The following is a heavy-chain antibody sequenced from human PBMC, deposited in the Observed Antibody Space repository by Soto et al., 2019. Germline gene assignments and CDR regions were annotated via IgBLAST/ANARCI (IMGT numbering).Heavy chain of an antibody. Sequence: GGSLRLSCAASGFTFSSYWMHWVRQAPGKGLVWVSRINSDGSSTSYADSVKGRFTISRDNAKNTLYLQMNSLRAEDTAVYYCARVNTMVRGVIWDRNWFDPWGQGTLVTVSS. J-gene: IGHJ5*02. CDR1: GFTFSSYW. CDR2: INSDGSST. V-gene: IGHV3-74*01. D-gene: IGHD3-10*01. CDR3: ARVNTMVRGVIWDRNWFDP.